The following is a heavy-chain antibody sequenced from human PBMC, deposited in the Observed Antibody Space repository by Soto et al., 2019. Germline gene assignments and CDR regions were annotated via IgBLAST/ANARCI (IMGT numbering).Heavy chain of an antibody. CDR2: IIPIFGTA. CDR3: AREPTYYYGSGSYSPNYYHYRMDV. CDR1: GGTFSSYS. D-gene: IGHD3-10*01. Sequence: GASVKVCCKASGGTFSSYSISWVRQAPGQGLEWMGGIIPIFGTANYAQKFQGRVTITADESTSTAYMELSSLRSEDTAVYYCAREPTYYYGSGSYSPNYYHYRMDVSGQGTTVIVSS. V-gene: IGHV1-69*13. J-gene: IGHJ6*02.